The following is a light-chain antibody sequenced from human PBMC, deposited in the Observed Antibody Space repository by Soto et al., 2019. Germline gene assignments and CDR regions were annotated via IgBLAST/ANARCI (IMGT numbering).Light chain of an antibody. J-gene: IGLJ1*01. CDR3: SSFTSSITYV. CDR2: EVS. Sequence: QSALTQPASVSGSPGQSITISCTGTSSDVGGYNTVSWYQQHPGKAPKLMIFEVSNRPSGISNRFSGSKSGNTASLTISGLQAEDEADYYCSSFTSSITYVFGTGTKLTVL. CDR1: SSDVGGYNT. V-gene: IGLV2-14*01.